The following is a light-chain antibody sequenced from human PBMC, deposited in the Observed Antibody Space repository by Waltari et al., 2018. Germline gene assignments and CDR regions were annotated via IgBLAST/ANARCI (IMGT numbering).Light chain of an antibody. Sequence: EIVMTQSPATLSLSPGERATLSCRASQSVTTYLGWIQQKPGQAPRLLIYDASKRATGIPARFSGSGSGTDFTLTIRNLEPEDFAIYYCHQRSSWPLTFGGGTRVEI. CDR3: HQRSSWPLT. J-gene: IGKJ4*01. CDR2: DAS. CDR1: QSVTTY. V-gene: IGKV3-11*01.